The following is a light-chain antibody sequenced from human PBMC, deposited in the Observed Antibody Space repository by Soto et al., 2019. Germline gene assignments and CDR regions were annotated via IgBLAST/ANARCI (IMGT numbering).Light chain of an antibody. CDR2: EVS. V-gene: IGLV2-14*01. J-gene: IGLJ2*01. CDR3: SSYRSTNTVV. CDR1: GSDVGGYNY. Sequence: QSALTQPASVSGSFGQSITISCTGTGSDVGGYNYVSWYQQHPGKAPNVMIYEVSIRPSGVSTRFSGSKSGNTASLTISGLQAEDEAEYYCSSYRSTNTVVFGGGTKLTVL.